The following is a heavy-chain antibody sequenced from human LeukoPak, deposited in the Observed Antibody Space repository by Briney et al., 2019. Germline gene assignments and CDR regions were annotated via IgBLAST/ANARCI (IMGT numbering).Heavy chain of an antibody. D-gene: IGHD3-16*01. J-gene: IGHJ4*02. CDR2: IKQDGSEK. Sequence: GGSLRLSCAASGFTFSSYWMSWVRQAPGKGLEWVANIKQDGSEKYYVDSVKGRFTISRDNAKNSLYLQMNSLRAEDTAVYYCVTLGGGVPIAIVDYWGQGTLVTVSS. CDR3: VTLGGGVPIAIVDY. V-gene: IGHV3-7*01. CDR1: GFTFSSYW.